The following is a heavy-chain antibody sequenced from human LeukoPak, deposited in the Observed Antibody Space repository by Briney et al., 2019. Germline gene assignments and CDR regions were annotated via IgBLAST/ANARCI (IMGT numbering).Heavy chain of an antibody. Sequence: SETLSLTCAVYGGSFSGYYWSWIRQPPGKGLEWIGEINHSGSTNYNPSLKSRVTISVDTSKNQFSLKLNSVTAADTAVYYCARGDFFGYWGQGTRVTVSS. CDR2: INHSGST. J-gene: IGHJ4*02. CDR3: ARGDFFGY. D-gene: IGHD3-3*01. V-gene: IGHV4-34*01. CDR1: GGSFSGYY.